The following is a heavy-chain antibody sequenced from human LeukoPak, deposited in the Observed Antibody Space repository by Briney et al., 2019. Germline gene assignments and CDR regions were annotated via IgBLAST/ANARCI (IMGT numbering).Heavy chain of an antibody. Sequence: GGSLRLSCAASGFTFSSYSMNWVRQAPGKGLEWVSYISSRSRTIYYADSVKGRFTISRDNAKNSLYLQMNSLRAEDTAVYYCARVRTVPSSIANDYNYYYMDVWGKGTTVTVSS. V-gene: IGHV3-48*01. J-gene: IGHJ6*03. CDR3: ARVRTVPSSIANDYNYYYMDV. CDR1: GFTFSSYS. D-gene: IGHD2-2*02. CDR2: ISSRSRTI.